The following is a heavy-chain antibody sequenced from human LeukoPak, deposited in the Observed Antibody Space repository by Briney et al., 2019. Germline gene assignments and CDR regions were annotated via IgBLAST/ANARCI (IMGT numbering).Heavy chain of an antibody. V-gene: IGHV4-31*03. Sequence: ASETLSLTCTVSGGSISSGGYYWCWIRQHPGKGLEWIGYIYYSGSTYYNPSLKSRVTISVDTSKNQFSLKLSSVTAADTAVYYCARRGNLFRPFDPWGQGTLVTVSS. CDR2: IYYSGST. CDR1: GGSISSGGYY. J-gene: IGHJ5*02. CDR3: ARRGNLFRPFDP. D-gene: IGHD3-10*01.